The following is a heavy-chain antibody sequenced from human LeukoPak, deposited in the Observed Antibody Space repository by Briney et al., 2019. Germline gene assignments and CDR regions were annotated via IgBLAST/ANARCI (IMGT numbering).Heavy chain of an antibody. CDR1: GGSISGDNW. CDR3: ARREYYDGTGYFHL. CDR2: IYHRGST. J-gene: IGHJ2*01. Sequence: SGTLSLTCAVSGGSISGDNWWSWVRQPPGKGLEWIGEIYHRGSTNFNPSLNSRVSISIDKSKNQFSLKLSSVTAADTAVYYCARREYYDGTGYFHLWGRGTLVTVSS. V-gene: IGHV4-4*02. D-gene: IGHD3-22*01.